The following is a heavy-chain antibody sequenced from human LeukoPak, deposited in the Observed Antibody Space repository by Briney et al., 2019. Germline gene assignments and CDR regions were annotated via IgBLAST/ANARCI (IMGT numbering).Heavy chain of an antibody. J-gene: IGHJ4*02. CDR1: GFTFSSYP. V-gene: IGHV3-48*01. CDR3: ARVWGDYSNTDY. Sequence: GGSLRLSCAASGFTFSSYPMIWVRQAPGKGLDCISYISSSGDTIHYADSVKGRFTFSRDNAKNSLYLQMNSLRAEDTAVYYCARVWGDYSNTDYWGQGTLVTVSS. D-gene: IGHD4-11*01. CDR2: ISSSGDTI.